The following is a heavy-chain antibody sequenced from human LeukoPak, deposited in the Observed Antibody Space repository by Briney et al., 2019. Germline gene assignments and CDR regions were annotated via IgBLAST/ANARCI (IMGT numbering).Heavy chain of an antibody. CDR1: EYTFTGYY. J-gene: IGHJ6*03. Sequence: ASVKVSCKASEYTFTGYYMHWVRQAPGQGLEWMGWINPNSGGTNYAQKFQGRVTMTRDTSISTAYMELSRLRSDDTAVYYCARVKYYDILTEPEYYMDVWGKGTTVTASS. V-gene: IGHV1-2*02. D-gene: IGHD3-9*01. CDR2: INPNSGGT. CDR3: ARVKYYDILTEPEYYMDV.